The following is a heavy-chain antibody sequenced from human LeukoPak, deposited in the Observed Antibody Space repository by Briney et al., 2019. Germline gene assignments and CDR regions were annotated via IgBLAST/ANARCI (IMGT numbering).Heavy chain of an antibody. Sequence: PGGSLRLSCAASGFTVSSNYMSWVRQAPGKGLEWVSVIYSGGSTYYADSVKGRFTISRDDAKNTLYLQMNSLRAEDTAVYYCARSEWELLPADYWGQGTLVTVSS. J-gene: IGHJ4*02. CDR1: GFTVSSNY. CDR3: ARSEWELLPADY. V-gene: IGHV3-66*01. D-gene: IGHD1-26*01. CDR2: IYSGGST.